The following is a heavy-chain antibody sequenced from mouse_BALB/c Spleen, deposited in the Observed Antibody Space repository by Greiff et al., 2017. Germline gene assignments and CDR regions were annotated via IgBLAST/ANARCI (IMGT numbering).Heavy chain of an antibody. CDR3: ARGGRYDGFDY. Sequence: DVMLVESGGGLVKPGGSLKLSCAASGFTFSSYAMSWVRQTPEKRLEWVASISSGGSTYYPDSVKGRFTISRDNARNILYLQMSSLRSEDTAMYYCARGGRYDGFDYWGQGTTLTVSS. D-gene: IGHD2-14*01. CDR2: ISSGGST. CDR1: GFTFSSYA. V-gene: IGHV5-6-5*01. J-gene: IGHJ2*01.